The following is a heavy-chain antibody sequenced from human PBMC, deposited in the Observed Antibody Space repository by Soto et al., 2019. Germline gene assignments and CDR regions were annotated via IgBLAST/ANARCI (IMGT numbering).Heavy chain of an antibody. CDR3: AREYSSGQYYFDS. V-gene: IGHV1-46*01. CDR2: INPSGGIT. J-gene: IGHJ4*02. CDR1: GYTFTSYY. D-gene: IGHD6-19*01. Sequence: WASVKVSCKASGYTFTSYYMHWLRQAPGQGLEWMGIINPSGGITSNAQKFQGRVTMTRDTSTSTLYMEMSSLRSEDTAVYYCAREYSSGQYYFDSWGQGTLVTVSS.